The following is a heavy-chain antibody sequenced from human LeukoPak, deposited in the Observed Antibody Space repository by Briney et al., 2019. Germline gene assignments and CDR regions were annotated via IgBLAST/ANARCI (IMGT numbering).Heavy chain of an antibody. Sequence: GGSLRLSCAASGFTFSDYYMSWIRQASGKGLEWVSYISSSGSTIYYADSVKGRFTISRDSAKNSLYLQMNSLRAEDTAVYYCARDRAVYGEDYWGQGTLVTVSS. CDR2: ISSSGSTI. CDR1: GFTFSDYY. D-gene: IGHD3-10*01. J-gene: IGHJ4*02. CDR3: ARDRAVYGEDY. V-gene: IGHV3-11*01.